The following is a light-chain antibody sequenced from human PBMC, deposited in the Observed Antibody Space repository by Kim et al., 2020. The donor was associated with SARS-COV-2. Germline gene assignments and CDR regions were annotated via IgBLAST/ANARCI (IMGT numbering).Light chain of an antibody. J-gene: IGKJ1*01. Sequence: SAGETTTPSSTARRGVSSNFLAWHQQHPRQAPRLLIYGTSSTATGVPDWFSGGGSTTYFTLTSRRLEPEDVAVYYCQQDGSSRTFGQGTRVEIK. CDR3: QQDGSSRT. CDR2: GTS. V-gene: IGKV3-20*01. CDR1: RGVSSNF.